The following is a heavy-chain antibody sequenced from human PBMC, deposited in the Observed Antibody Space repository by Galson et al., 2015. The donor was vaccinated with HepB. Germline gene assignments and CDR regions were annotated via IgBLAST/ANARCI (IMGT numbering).Heavy chain of an antibody. CDR2: IKQDGSEK. Sequence: SLRLSCAASGFTFSSYWMSWVRQAPGKGLEWVANIKQDGSEKYYVDSVKGRFTISRDNAKNSLYLQMNSLRAEDTAVYYCARDRGRIAVAGFDYWGQGTLVTISS. V-gene: IGHV3-7*03. CDR3: ARDRGRIAVAGFDY. J-gene: IGHJ4*02. D-gene: IGHD6-19*01. CDR1: GFTFSSYW.